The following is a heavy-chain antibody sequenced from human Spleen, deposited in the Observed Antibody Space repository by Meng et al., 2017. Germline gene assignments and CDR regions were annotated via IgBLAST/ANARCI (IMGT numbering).Heavy chain of an antibody. CDR1: GYNFPDYY. CDR2: INPKSGDT. CDR3: ARDEDISAAGKLFGDY. D-gene: IGHD6-25*01. J-gene: IGHJ4*02. V-gene: IGHV1-2*06. Sequence: HVQLCDHGVEVKKPVSSCKVSCKPTGYNFPDYYIHWVRRAPGQGLEWRGRINPKSGDTHYAQKFQARVTMTGDTSISTAYMELSGLRSDDTAMYYCARDEDISAAGKLFGDYWGQGTLVTVSS.